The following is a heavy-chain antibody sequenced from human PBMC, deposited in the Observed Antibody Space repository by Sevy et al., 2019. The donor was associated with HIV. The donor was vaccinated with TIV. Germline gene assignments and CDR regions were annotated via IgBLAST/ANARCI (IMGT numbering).Heavy chain of an antibody. CDR2: ISAYNGNT. Sequence: ASVKVSCKASGYTFTSYGINWVRQAPGQGLEWMGWISAYNGNTNYAQKLQGRVTMTTDTSTSTAYMELRSLRSDDTAVYYCAIINYYDSSGYAKTFDYWGQGTLVTVSS. D-gene: IGHD3-22*01. J-gene: IGHJ4*02. CDR3: AIINYYDSSGYAKTFDY. V-gene: IGHV1-18*01. CDR1: GYTFTSYG.